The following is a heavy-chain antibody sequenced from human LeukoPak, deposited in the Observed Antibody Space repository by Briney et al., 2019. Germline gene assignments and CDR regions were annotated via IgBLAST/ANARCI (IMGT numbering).Heavy chain of an antibody. CDR1: GGTFSSYA. Sequence: GASVKVSCKASGGTFSSYAISWVRQAPGQGLEWMGGIIPIFGTANYAQKFQGRVTITADESTSTAYMELSSLRSEDTAVYYCARASRQQLAEPKHYYYYYMDVWGKGTTVTISS. CDR2: IIPIFGTA. V-gene: IGHV1-69*13. J-gene: IGHJ6*03. CDR3: ARASRQQLAEPKHYYYYYMDV. D-gene: IGHD6-13*01.